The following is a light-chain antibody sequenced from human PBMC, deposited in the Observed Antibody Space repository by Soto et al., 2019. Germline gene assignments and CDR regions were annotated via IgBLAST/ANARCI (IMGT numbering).Light chain of an antibody. Sequence: IELTESPSSLSASGGDRVTITCGASQSISSWLAWYQQKPANAPKLLIYKASSFESGVPSTFSGSGSATEFTLTISSLQPDDFATYYCQQYNGYSPWTFGQGTKVDIK. CDR1: QSISSW. CDR2: KAS. V-gene: IGKV1-5*03. CDR3: QQYNGYSPWT. J-gene: IGKJ1*01.